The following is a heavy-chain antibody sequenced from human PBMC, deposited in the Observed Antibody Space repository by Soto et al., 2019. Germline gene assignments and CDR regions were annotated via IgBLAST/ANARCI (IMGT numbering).Heavy chain of an antibody. D-gene: IGHD2-15*01. Sequence: LRLSCAASGFAFSSDSMNWVRQAPGKGLEWVSSISSSSSYIYYADSVKGRFTISRDNAKNSLYLQMNSLRAEDTAVYYCARDPAFRYCSGGSCYDPYYFDYWGQGTLVTVSS. CDR2: ISSSSSYI. V-gene: IGHV3-21*01. CDR3: ARDPAFRYCSGGSCYDPYYFDY. CDR1: GFAFSSDS. J-gene: IGHJ4*02.